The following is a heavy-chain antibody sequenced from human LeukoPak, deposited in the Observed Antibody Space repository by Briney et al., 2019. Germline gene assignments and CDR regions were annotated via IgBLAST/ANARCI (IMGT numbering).Heavy chain of an antibody. Sequence: SETLSLTCAVSGGSISSSNWWSWVRQPPGKGLEWIGEIYHSGSTNYNPSLKSRVTISVDKSKNQFSLKLSSVTAADTAVYYCARSRTSVYYYYYYMDVWGKGTTVTVSS. CDR2: IYHSGST. V-gene: IGHV4-4*02. CDR1: GGSISSSNW. J-gene: IGHJ6*03. CDR3: ARSRTSVYYYYYYMDV.